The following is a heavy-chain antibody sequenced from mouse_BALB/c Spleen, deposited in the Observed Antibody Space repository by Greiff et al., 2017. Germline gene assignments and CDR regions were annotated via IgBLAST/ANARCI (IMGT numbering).Heavy chain of an antibody. D-gene: IGHD1-1*01. CDR2: IWRGGST. Sequence: VHLVESGPSLVQPSQSLSITCTVSGFSFTNYGIHWVRQSPGKGLEWLGVIWRGGSTDYNAAFMSRLNIIKDNSKNQVFFKMNSLQPDDTAIYYCAKYSYGSNCAMDYWGQGTSVTVSS. V-gene: IGHV2-5-1*01. CDR3: AKYSYGSNCAMDY. CDR1: GFSFTNYG. J-gene: IGHJ4*01.